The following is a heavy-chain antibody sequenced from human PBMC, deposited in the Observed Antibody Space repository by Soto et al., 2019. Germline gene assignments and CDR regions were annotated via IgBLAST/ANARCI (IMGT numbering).Heavy chain of an antibody. CDR2: INWNSDNI. V-gene: IGHV3-9*01. Sequence: SLRLSCAASGFTFDDYAMHWVRQGPGKGLEWVSGINWNSDNIVYADSVKGRFTISRDNAKNSLYLQMNSPRPEDTALYYCAKDQKIGTSFYYYGMDVWGQGTTVTVSS. D-gene: IGHD2-2*01. CDR3: AKDQKIGTSFYYYGMDV. CDR1: GFTFDDYA. J-gene: IGHJ6*02.